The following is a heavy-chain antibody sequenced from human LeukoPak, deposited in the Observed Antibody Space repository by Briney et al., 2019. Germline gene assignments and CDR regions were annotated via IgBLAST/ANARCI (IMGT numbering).Heavy chain of an antibody. CDR1: GYIFTSYY. V-gene: IGHV1-46*01. D-gene: IGHD2/OR15-2a*01. CDR3: ASARVLWYFDY. J-gene: IGHJ4*02. CDR2: INPSGGST. Sequence: GASVKVSCKASGYIFTSYYMHWVRQAPGQGLEWMGIINPSGGSTSYAQKFQGRVTMTRDTSTSTVYMELSSLRSEDTAIYYCASARVLWYFDYWGQGTLVTVSS.